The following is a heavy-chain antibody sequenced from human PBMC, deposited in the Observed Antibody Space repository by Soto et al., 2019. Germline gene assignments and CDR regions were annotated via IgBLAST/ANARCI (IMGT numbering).Heavy chain of an antibody. J-gene: IGHJ6*02. V-gene: IGHV1-2*02. D-gene: IGHD1-7*01. CDR3: ARESSGITLYGMDG. Sequence: ASVKVSCKASGYTFTSQYMHWVRQAPGQGLEWMGWINPNSGDTNYAQKFQGRVTMTRDTSIGTAYMELSSLRSNDTAIYYCARESSGITLYGMDGWGQGTTVTVSS. CDR1: GYTFTSQY. CDR2: INPNSGDT.